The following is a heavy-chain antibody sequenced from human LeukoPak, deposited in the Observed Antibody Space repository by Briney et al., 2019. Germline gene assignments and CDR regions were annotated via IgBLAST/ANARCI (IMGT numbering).Heavy chain of an antibody. V-gene: IGHV1-18*01. CDR1: GYTFTSYG. CDR3: ARDGARYCSSTSCYEDY. D-gene: IGHD2-2*01. CDR2: ISAYNGNT. J-gene: IGHJ4*02. Sequence: ASVKVSCKXSGYTFTSYGISWVRQAPGQGLEWMGWISAYNGNTNYSQKLQGRVTMTTDTSTSTAYMELRSPRADDTAVYYCARDGARYCSSTSCYEDYWGQGTLVTVSS.